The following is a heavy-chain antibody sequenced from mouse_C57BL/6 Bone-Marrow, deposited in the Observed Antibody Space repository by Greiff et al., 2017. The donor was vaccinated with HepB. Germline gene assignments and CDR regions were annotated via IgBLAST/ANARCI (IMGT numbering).Heavy chain of an antibody. Sequence: VQLQQSGAELVRPGASVKLSCTASGFNIKDYYMHWVKQRPEQGLEWIGRIDPEDGDTEYAPKFQGKATMTADTSSNTAYLQLSSLTSEDTAVYYCTTNDYYGSSYAWFAYWGQGTLVTVSA. V-gene: IGHV14-1*01. CDR2: IDPEDGDT. CDR3: TTNDYYGSSYAWFAY. D-gene: IGHD1-1*01. CDR1: GFNIKDYY. J-gene: IGHJ3*01.